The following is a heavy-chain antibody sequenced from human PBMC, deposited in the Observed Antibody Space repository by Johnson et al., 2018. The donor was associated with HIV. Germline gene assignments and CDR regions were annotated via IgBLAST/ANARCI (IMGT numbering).Heavy chain of an antibody. CDR3: ARRCSSSSCSHGAFDI. V-gene: IGHV3-53*01. D-gene: IGHD2-2*01. J-gene: IGHJ3*02. CDR2: IYSGGSTI. Sequence: VQLVESGGGLIQPGGSLRLSCAASGFTVSSNYMSWVRQAPGKGLEWGSVIYSGGSTIYYADSVKGRFPISRDNAKHSLYLQLNSLRAEDTAVYYCARRCSSSSCSHGAFDIWGQGTVVTVSS. CDR1: GFTVSSNY.